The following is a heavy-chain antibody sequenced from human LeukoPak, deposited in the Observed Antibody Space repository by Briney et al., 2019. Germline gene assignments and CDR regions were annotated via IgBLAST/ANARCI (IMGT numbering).Heavy chain of an antibody. CDR3: ARFRAATTRFDY. CDR2: VSFDGNTT. V-gene: IGHV3-30*09. D-gene: IGHD1/OR15-1a*01. Sequence: GRSLRLSCAASGFTFRNYAMYWVRQAPGRGLEWAAVVSFDGNTTFYSDSVKGRFAISRDNSKNTLYLEMNSLRPEDTAVYYCARFRAATTRFDYWGQGTLVTVSS. CDR1: GFTFRNYA. J-gene: IGHJ4*02.